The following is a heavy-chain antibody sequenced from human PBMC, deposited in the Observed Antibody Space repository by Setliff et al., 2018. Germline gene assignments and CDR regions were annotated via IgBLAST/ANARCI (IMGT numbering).Heavy chain of an antibody. CDR1: GFTFSSYG. D-gene: IGHD6-19*01. CDR2: IKHDGSEK. V-gene: IGHV3-7*01. J-gene: IGHJ4*02. CDR3: ATSDWYAAFDH. Sequence: GGSLRLSCAASGFTFSSYGMHWVRQAPGKGLEYVASIKHDGSEKHYVGSVKGRFTISRDNARNSVYLQMNSLRAEDAAVYYCATSDWYAAFDHWGQGTLVTVSS.